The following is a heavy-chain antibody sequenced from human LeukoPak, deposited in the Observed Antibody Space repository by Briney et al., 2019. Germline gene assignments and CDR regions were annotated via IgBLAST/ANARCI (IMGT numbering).Heavy chain of an antibody. CDR1: GGSISSTTYY. CDR2: IYYSGST. Sequence: PSETLSLTCTVSGGSISSTTYYWGWIRQPPGKGLDWIGSIYYSGSTYYNPSLKSRVTISVDKSKNQFSLKLSSVTAADTAVYYCARGYSSSWPFDYWGQGTLVTVSS. D-gene: IGHD6-13*01. V-gene: IGHV4-39*07. J-gene: IGHJ4*02. CDR3: ARGYSSSWPFDY.